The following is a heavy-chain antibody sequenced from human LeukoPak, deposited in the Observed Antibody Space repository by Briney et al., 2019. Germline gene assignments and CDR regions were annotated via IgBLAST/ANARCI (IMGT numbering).Heavy chain of an antibody. CDR3: VRLVAVTFDP. V-gene: IGHV3-74*03. CDR2: INTDGTTT. Sequence: GGSLRLSCAASGFTFSNYWMHWVRQAPGKGLVWVSCINTDGTTTKYAGSVKGRFNISRDNARNTLFLQMNSLRAEDTAVYYCVRLVAVTFDPWGQGTLVTVSS. CDR1: GFTFSNYW. D-gene: IGHD6-19*01. J-gene: IGHJ5*02.